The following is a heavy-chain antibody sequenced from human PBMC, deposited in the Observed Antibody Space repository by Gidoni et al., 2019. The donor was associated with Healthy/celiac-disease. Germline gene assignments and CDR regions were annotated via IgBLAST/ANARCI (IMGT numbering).Heavy chain of an antibody. V-gene: IGHV3-21*01. J-gene: IGHJ5*02. D-gene: IGHD1-26*01. CDR1: GFPFSSYS. Sequence: EVQLVESGGGLVKPGGSLRLSCAASGFPFSSYSMNWVRQAPGKGLEWVSSISSSSSYIYYADSVKGRFTISRDNAKNSLYLQMNSLRAEDTAVYYCARDPGRIVHWFDPWGQGTLVTVSS. CDR3: ARDPGRIVHWFDP. CDR2: ISSSSSYI.